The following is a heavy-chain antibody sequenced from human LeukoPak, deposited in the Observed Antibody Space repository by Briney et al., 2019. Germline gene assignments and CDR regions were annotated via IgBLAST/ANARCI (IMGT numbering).Heavy chain of an antibody. Sequence: GGSLRLSCAASGFTFSSYAMSWVRQAPGKGLGWVSTISGSGGNTFYADSVKGRFTISRDNSKNTLYLQMNSLRAEDTAVYYCAKIHNSGRLGHYYGMDVWGQGTTVTVSS. CDR1: GFTFSSYA. CDR3: AKIHNSGRLGHYYGMDV. J-gene: IGHJ6*02. V-gene: IGHV3-23*01. CDR2: ISGSGGNT. D-gene: IGHD3-10*01.